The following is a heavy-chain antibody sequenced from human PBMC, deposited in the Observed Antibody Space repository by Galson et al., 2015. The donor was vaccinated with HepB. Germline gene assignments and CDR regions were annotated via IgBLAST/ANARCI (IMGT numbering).Heavy chain of an antibody. CDR2: TYYWSKWYN. J-gene: IGHJ4*02. V-gene: IGHV6-1*01. Sequence: CAISGDSVSNNGAAWNWIRQSPSSGLEWLGRTYYWSKWYNEYAISVKSRITINPDTSKNQFSLQLNSVTPEDTAVYYCAREAYYFDYWGQGTLVTVSS. CDR1: GDSVSNNGAA. CDR3: AREAYYFDY.